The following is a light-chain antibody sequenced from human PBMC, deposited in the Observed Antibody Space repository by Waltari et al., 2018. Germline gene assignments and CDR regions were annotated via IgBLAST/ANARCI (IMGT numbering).Light chain of an antibody. V-gene: IGLV3-19*01. J-gene: IGLJ2*01. CDR1: SLRTYY. Sequence: SSELTQDPAVSVALGQTVRITCQGDSLRTYYVSWFQQKPGQAPALVSYGKNNRPSGIPDRFSASTSGSTSSLTIIGAQAEDEADYYCHSRDSSGDVVIGGGTKLTVV. CDR2: GKN. CDR3: HSRDSSGDVV.